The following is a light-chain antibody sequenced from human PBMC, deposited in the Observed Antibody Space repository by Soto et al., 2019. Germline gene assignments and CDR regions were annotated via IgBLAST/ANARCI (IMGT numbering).Light chain of an antibody. CDR3: QSYDSSLINSV. CDR1: ISNIGAGYD. Sequence: QSVLTQPPSVSGAPGQRVTISCIGSISNIGAGYDVHWYQQFPGTAPKLLIHGNTNRPSGVPDRFSGSKSGTSASLAITGLQAEDEADYYCQSYDSSLINSVFGGGTQLTVL. V-gene: IGLV1-40*01. CDR2: GNT. J-gene: IGLJ3*02.